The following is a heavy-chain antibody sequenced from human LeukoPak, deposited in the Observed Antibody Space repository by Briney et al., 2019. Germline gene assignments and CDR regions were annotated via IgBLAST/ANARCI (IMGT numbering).Heavy chain of an antibody. J-gene: IGHJ4*02. D-gene: IGHD3-22*01. CDR3: ARDYYDRSGYFYFDS. Sequence: GGSLRLSCAASGFTFSSYGMHWVRQAPGKGLEWVAVIWYDGSNKYYADSVKGRFTISRDNSKNTLYLQMNSLRADDTSVYYCARDYYDRSGYFYFDSWGQGTLVTVSS. CDR1: GFTFSSYG. V-gene: IGHV3-33*01. CDR2: IWYDGSNK.